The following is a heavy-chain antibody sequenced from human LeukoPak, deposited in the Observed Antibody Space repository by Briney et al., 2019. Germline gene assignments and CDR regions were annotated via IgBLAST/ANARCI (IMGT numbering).Heavy chain of an antibody. J-gene: IGHJ4*02. V-gene: IGHV3-30*18. CDR2: ISYDGSNK. CDR3: AKDAAYSSHFDY. Sequence: GRSLRLSCAASGFTFSSYGMHWVRQAPGKGLEWVAVISYDGSNKYYADSVKGRFTISRDNSKNTLYLQMNSLRAEDTAVYYCAKDAAYSSHFDYWGQGTLVTVSS. D-gene: IGHD6-13*01. CDR1: GFTFSSYG.